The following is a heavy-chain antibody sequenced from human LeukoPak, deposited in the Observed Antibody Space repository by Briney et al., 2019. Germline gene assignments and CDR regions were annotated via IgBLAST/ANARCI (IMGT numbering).Heavy chain of an antibody. CDR1: GFTFSHSA. V-gene: IGHV3-23*01. CDR3: VRDIELST. CDR2: ISFSGANT. Sequence: SGGSLRPSCAASGFTFSHSAMTWVRQAPGRGLEWVSLISFSGANTYSADSVKGRFTISRDNSKDTLFLQMNSLRAEDTAIYYCVRDIELSTWGLGTMVTVSS. J-gene: IGHJ3*01. D-gene: IGHD3-16*02.